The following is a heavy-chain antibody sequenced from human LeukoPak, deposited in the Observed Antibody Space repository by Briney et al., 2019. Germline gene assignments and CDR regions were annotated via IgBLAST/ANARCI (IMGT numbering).Heavy chain of an antibody. CDR1: GYTFTSYG. CDR2: ISAYNGNT. J-gene: IGHJ6*03. D-gene: IGHD3-22*01. CDR3: AKNGLNREGSGYYNYYYYMDV. Sequence: ASVRVSCKASGYTFTSYGISWVRQAPGQGLEWMGWISAYNGNTNCAQKLQGRVTMTTDTSTSTAYMELRSLRSDDTAVYYCAKNGLNREGSGYYNYYYYMDVWGKGTTVTVSS. V-gene: IGHV1-18*01.